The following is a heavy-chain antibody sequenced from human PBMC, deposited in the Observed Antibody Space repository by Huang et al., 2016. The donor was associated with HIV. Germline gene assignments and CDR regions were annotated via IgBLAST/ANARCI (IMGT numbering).Heavy chain of an antibody. J-gene: IGHJ4*02. Sequence: EVQLVESGGGLVQPGGSLRLSCAASGFDLKIYSMNWVRQAPGKGLEWVSDIDGRSTRVYYADSVKGRFTISRDNARKSVFLRMNSLRVEDTAVYYCVREGSSSYSEPFDHWGQGTLVTVSS. CDR3: VREGSSSYSEPFDH. V-gene: IGHV3-48*01. CDR2: IDGRSTRV. D-gene: IGHD3-10*01. CDR1: GFDLKIYS.